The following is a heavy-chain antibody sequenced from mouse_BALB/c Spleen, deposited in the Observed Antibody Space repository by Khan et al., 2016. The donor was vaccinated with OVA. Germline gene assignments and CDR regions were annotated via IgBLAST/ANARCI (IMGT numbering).Heavy chain of an antibody. V-gene: IGHV3-2*02. CDR2: INYRGNT. CDR3: ARKDYYDYDPFPY. J-gene: IGHJ3*01. D-gene: IGHD2-4*01. Sequence: EVQLQESGPGLVKPSQSLSLTCTVTGYSITSEYAWNWIRQFPGNKLEWMGYINYRGNTRFNPSLKSRTSITRDTSKNQFFLQLNSVTTDDTATYYCARKDYYDYDPFPYWGQGTLVTVSA. CDR1: GYSITSEYA.